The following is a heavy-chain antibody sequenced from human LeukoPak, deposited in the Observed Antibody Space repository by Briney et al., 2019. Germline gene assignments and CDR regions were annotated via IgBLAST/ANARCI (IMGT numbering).Heavy chain of an antibody. J-gene: IGHJ6*02. CDR1: GGTFSSYA. V-gene: IGHV1-69*05. Sequence: SVKVSCKASGGTFSSYAISWVRQAPGQGLEWMGGIIPIFGTANYAQKFQDRVTMTRDTSTSTVYMELSSLKSEDTAVYYCAREDVVLVDAVRYYYYGMDVWGQGTTVTVSS. CDR2: IIPIFGTA. D-gene: IGHD2-8*01. CDR3: AREDVVLVDAVRYYYYGMDV.